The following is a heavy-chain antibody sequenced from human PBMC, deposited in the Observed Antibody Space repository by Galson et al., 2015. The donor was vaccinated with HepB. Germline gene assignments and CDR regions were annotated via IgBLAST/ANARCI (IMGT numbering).Heavy chain of an antibody. CDR2: ISYDGSNK. CDR1: GFTFSSYA. CDR3: ARDPSGTYYYDY. Sequence: SLRLSCAASGFTFSSYAIHWVRQAPGKGLEWVASISYDGSNKYYADSVKGRFTISRDNSKSTLYLQMNSLGAEDTAVYYCARDPSGTYYYDYWGQGTLVTVSS. J-gene: IGHJ4*02. V-gene: IGHV3-30-3*01. D-gene: IGHD1-26*01.